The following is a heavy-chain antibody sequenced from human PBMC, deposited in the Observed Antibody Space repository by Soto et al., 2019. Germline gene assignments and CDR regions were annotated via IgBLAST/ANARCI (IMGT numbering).Heavy chain of an antibody. D-gene: IGHD1-7*01. V-gene: IGHV4-4*02. Sequence: PSDTLSLTCAVSGASFTSTNCSTWVRQPPGQGLEWIGEIYRTGSTNYNPSLKSRVTISLDKSENQFSLKVTSLTAADTAVYYCASRDPGTSVDYWGQGTLVTVSS. CDR2: IYRTGST. J-gene: IGHJ4*02. CDR1: GASFTSTNC. CDR3: ASRDPGTSVDY.